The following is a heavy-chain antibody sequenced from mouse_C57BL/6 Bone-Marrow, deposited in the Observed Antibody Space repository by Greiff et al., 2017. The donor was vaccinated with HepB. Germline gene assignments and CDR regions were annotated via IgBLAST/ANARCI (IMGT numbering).Heavy chain of an antibody. V-gene: IGHV1-54*01. CDR1: GYAFTNYL. CDR2: INPGSGGT. CDR3: ARRGYEDWYFDV. D-gene: IGHD3-1*01. J-gene: IGHJ1*03. Sequence: VQLQESGAELVRPGTSVKVSCKASGYAFTNYLIEWVKQRPGQGLEWIGVINPGSGGTNYNEKFKGKATLTADKSSSTAYMQLSSLTSEDSAVYFCARRGYEDWYFDVWGTGTTVTVSS.